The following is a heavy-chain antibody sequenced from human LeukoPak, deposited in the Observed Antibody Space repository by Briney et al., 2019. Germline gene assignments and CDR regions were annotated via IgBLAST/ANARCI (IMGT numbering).Heavy chain of an antibody. CDR1: GFTFGTYL. J-gene: IGHJ2*01. CDR3: AKISGGSGWYFDL. CDR2: ISRASENT. Sequence: GGSLRLSCVASGFTFGTYLMIWVRQGPGKRPEWVAAISRASENTYYADSVKGRCTISRDNPQNTVSLQMNSLRAEDTAVYYCAKISGGSGWYFDLWGLGTLVTVSS. V-gene: IGHV3-23*01. D-gene: IGHD4-23*01.